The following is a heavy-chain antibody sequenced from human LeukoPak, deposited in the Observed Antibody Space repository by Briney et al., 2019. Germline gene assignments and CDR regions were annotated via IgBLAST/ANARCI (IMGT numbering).Heavy chain of an antibody. D-gene: IGHD3-16*01. V-gene: IGHV5-51*01. CDR3: ASLAGLYSYSYYSMDV. J-gene: IGHJ6*03. Sequence: PGESLKISCKGSGYSFTSYWIGWVRQMPGKGLEWMGIIYPGDSDTRYSPSFQGQVTISADKSISTAYLQWSSLKASDTAMYYCASLAGLYSYSYYSMDVGAKGPTVTVS. CDR2: IYPGDSDT. CDR1: GYSFTSYW.